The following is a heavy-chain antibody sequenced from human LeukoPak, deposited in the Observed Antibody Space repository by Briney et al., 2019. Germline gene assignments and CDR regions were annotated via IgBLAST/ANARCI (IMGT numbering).Heavy chain of an antibody. CDR2: IIPIFGTA. J-gene: IGHJ6*03. CDR3: ARDMGYCSGGSCYLYYYYYYMDV. Sequence: SVKVSCKVSGGTYSSYAISWVRQAPGQGLEWMGRIIPIFGTANYAQKFQGRVTITTDEPTSTAYMELSSLRSEDTAVYYCARDMGYCSGGSCYLYYYYYYMDVWGKGTTVTVSS. CDR1: GGTYSSYA. D-gene: IGHD2-15*01. V-gene: IGHV1-69*05.